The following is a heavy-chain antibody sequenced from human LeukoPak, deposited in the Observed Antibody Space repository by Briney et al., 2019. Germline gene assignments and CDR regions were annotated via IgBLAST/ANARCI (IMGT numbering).Heavy chain of an antibody. J-gene: IGHJ3*02. V-gene: IGHV3-23*01. D-gene: IGHD3-22*01. Sequence: TGGSLRLSCAASGFTFSSYAMSWVRQAPGKGLEWVSAISGSGGTTYYADSVKGRFTISRDNSKNTLYLQMNSLRAEDTAVYYCAKSGGVMVIRDDAFDIWGQGTMVTVSS. CDR2: ISGSGGTT. CDR1: GFTFSSYA. CDR3: AKSGGVMVIRDDAFDI.